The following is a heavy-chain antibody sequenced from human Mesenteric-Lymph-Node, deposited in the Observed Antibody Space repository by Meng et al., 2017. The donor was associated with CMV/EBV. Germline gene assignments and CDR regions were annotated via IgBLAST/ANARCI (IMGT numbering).Heavy chain of an antibody. D-gene: IGHD6-13*01. Sequence: LSLTCAASGFTFSSYAMHWVRQAPGKGLEWVAVISYDGSNKYYADSVKGRFTISRDNSKNTLYLQMNSLRAEDTAVYYCARGGIAAADYYYYYGMDVWGQGTTVTVSS. CDR2: ISYDGSNK. J-gene: IGHJ6*02. CDR1: GFTFSSYA. V-gene: IGHV3-30-3*01. CDR3: ARGGIAAADYYYYYGMDV.